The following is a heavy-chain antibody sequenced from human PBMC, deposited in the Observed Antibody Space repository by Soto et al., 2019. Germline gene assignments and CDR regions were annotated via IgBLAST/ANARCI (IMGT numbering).Heavy chain of an antibody. J-gene: IGHJ4*02. V-gene: IGHV3-30*03. CDR2: ISNDGGLQ. CDR3: VSDRGYGHASVPYS. CDR1: GFTFSSYG. D-gene: IGHD5-18*01. Sequence: QAQLVESGGGVVQPGRSLRLSCAASGFTFSSYGMHWVRQAPGTGLEWVAVISNDGGLQHYADSVKGRFTISRDNSKNMVLLQMNSLRAEDTAVYYCVSDRGYGHASVPYSWGQGTLVSVSS.